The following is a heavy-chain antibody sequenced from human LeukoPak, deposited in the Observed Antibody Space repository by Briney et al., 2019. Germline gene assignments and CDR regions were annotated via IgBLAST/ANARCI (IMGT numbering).Heavy chain of an antibody. D-gene: IGHD4-17*01. CDR2: INPSGGST. CDR1: GYTFTSYY. Sequence: ASVKVSCKASGYTFTSYYMHWVRQAPGQGLEWMGIINPSGGSTSYAQKFQGRVTMTRDTSTSTVYMELSSLRSEDTAVYYRARSHQRSSTTVTTFDYWGQRTLVTVSS. V-gene: IGHV1-46*01. J-gene: IGHJ4*02. CDR3: ARSHQRSSTTVTTFDY.